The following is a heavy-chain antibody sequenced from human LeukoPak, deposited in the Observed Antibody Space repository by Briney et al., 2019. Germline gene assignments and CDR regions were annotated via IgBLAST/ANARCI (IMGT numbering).Heavy chain of an antibody. CDR2: IWYDGSNE. V-gene: IGHV3-33*08. CDR1: GFTFSSYS. Sequence: QPGGSLRLSCAASGFTFSSYSMNWVRQAPGKGLEWVAIIWYDGSNENYADSVKGRFTISRDNSRNTLYLQMNSLRAEDTAMYYCVRGSPLGATTNWLDPWGQGTLVTVSS. CDR3: VRGSPLGATTNWLDP. D-gene: IGHD1-26*01. J-gene: IGHJ5*02.